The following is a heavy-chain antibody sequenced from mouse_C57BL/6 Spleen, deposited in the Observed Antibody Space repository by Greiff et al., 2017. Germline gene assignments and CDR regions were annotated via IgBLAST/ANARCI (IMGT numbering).Heavy chain of an antibody. J-gene: IGHJ2*01. Sequence: QVQLQQSGAELAKPGASVKLSCKASGYTFTSYWMHWVKQRPGKGLEWIGYINPSSGYTKYNQKFKDKATLTADKSSSTAYMQLSQLTYEDSAVYYGARGGTTVVETFDYWGQGTTLTVSS. CDR1: GYTFTSYW. CDR3: ARGGTTVVETFDY. CDR2: INPSSGYT. V-gene: IGHV1-7*01. D-gene: IGHD1-1*01.